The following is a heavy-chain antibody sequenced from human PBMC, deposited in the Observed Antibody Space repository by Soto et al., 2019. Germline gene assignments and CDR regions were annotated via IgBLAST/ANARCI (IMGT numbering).Heavy chain of an antibody. D-gene: IGHD2-15*01. CDR2: IYYSGST. J-gene: IGHJ5*02. CDR1: GGSISSSSYY. Sequence: SETLSLTCTVSGGSISSSSYYWGWIRQPPGKGLEWIGSIYYSGSTYYNPSLKSRVTISVDTSKNQLSLKLSSVTAADTAVYYCARQGSVIGVVVVAVTTDTFQANNWFDPWGQGTLVTVSS. CDR3: ARQGSVIGVVVVAVTTDTFQANNWFDP. V-gene: IGHV4-39*01.